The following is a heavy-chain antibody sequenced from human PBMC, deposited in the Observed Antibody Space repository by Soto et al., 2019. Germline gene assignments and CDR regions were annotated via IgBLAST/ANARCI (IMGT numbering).Heavy chain of an antibody. V-gene: IGHV3-15*01. Sequence: GGSLRLSCAASGFTFSNAWMSWVRQAPGRGLEWVGRIKSKTDGGTTDYAAPVKGRFTISRDDSKNTLYLQMNSLKTEDTAVYYCTTVYCSGGSCPFDYWGQGTLVTVSS. CDR3: TTVYCSGGSCPFDY. J-gene: IGHJ4*02. CDR2: IKSKTDGGTT. CDR1: GFTFSNAW. D-gene: IGHD2-15*01.